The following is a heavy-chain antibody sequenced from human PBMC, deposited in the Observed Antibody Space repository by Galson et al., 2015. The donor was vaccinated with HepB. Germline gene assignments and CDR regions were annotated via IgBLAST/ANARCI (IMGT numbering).Heavy chain of an antibody. J-gene: IGHJ6*02. CDR1: GFTFSRYA. V-gene: IGHV3-23*01. CDR2: ISASGGST. Sequence: SLRLSCAASGFTFSRYAMSWVRQAPGKGLEWVSVISASGGSTNYADSVKGRLTISRDNSKNTLYLQMNSLRAEDTAVYYCAKDPQPLVPYNHYGMDVWGQGTTVTVPS. CDR3: AKDPQPLVPYNHYGMDV. D-gene: IGHD6-13*01.